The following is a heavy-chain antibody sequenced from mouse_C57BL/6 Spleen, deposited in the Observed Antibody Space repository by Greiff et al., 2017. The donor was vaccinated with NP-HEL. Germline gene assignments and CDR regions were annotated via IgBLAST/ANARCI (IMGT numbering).Heavy chain of an antibody. CDR1: GYTFTDYE. J-gene: IGHJ4*01. V-gene: IGHV1-15*01. CDR2: IDPETGGT. Sequence: QVQLQQSGAELVRPGASVTLSCKASGYTFTDYEMHWVKQTPVHGLEWIGAIDPETGGTAYNQKFKGKAILTADKSSSTAYMELRSLTSEDSAVYYCTRDGYDEVYYAMDYWGQGTSVTVSS. D-gene: IGHD2-2*01. CDR3: TRDGYDEVYYAMDY.